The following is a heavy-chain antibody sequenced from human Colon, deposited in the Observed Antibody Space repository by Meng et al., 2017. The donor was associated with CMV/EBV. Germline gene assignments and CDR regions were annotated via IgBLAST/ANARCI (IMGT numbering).Heavy chain of an antibody. V-gene: IGHV1-18*01. CDR2: ISAHNGNT. J-gene: IGHJ4*02. CDR3: ARGKGYYSTSGNFDY. Sequence: ASVQVSCKASGYTFTTYGISWVRQAPGQGLEWMGWISAHNGNTNYAQNLQGRVTMTTDRSTSTAYMELRSLRSDDTAVYYCARGKGYYSTSGNFDYWGQGTLVTVSS. CDR1: GYTFTTYG. D-gene: IGHD1-26*01.